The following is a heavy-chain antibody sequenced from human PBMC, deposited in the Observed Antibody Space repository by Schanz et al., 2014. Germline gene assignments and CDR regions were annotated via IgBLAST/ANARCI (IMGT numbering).Heavy chain of an antibody. CDR1: GYTFTSYD. V-gene: IGHV1-69*04. CDR2: IIPVLNIA. J-gene: IGHJ4*02. CDR3: ARGRGFYDY. D-gene: IGHD3-10*01. Sequence: QVQLVQSGDEVKKPGASVKVSCTASGYTFTSYDINWVRQAPGQGLEWMGKIIPVLNIATYAQRFQGRVSITADTSTNTAYMELSSLTSEDTAVHYCARGRGFYDYWGQGTLVTVSS.